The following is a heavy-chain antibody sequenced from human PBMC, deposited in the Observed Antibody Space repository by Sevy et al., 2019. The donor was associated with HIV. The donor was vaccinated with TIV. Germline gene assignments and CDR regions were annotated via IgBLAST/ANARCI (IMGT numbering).Heavy chain of an antibody. D-gene: IGHD3-22*01. CDR1: GFTFSSYS. CDR2: ISSSSSTI. CDR3: AGTHYYDSSGYRFDI. V-gene: IGHV3-48*02. J-gene: IGHJ3*02. Sequence: GGSLRLSCAASGFTFSSYSMNWVRQAPGKGLEWVSYISSSSSTIYYADSVKGRFTISRDNAKNSLYLQMNGLRDEDTDVYYCAGTHYYDSSGYRFDIWGQGTMVTVSS.